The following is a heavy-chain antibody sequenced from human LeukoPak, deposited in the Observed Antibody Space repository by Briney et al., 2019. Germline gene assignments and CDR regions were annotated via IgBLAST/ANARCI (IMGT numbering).Heavy chain of an antibody. CDR2: INHSGST. D-gene: IGHD2-2*01. J-gene: IGHJ4*02. CDR1: GGSFSGYY. V-gene: IGHV4-34*01. Sequence: PSETLSLTCAVYGGSFSGYYWSRIRQPPGKGLEWIGEINHSGSTNYNPTLKSRVTISVDTSKNQFSLKLSSVTAADTAAYYCARAVLPAAKLSSPYYFDYWGQGTLVTVSS. CDR3: ARAVLPAAKLSSPYYFDY.